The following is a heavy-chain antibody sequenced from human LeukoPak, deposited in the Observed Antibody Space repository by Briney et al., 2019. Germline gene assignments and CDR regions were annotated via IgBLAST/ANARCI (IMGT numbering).Heavy chain of an antibody. CDR2: INHSGST. CDR3: ARASGLTYYDILTGYSRGYYYGMDV. V-gene: IGHV4-34*01. D-gene: IGHD3-9*01. Sequence: SETLSLTCAVYGGSFSGYYWSWIRQSPGKGLEWIGEINHSGSTNYNPSLKSRVTISVDTSKNQFSLKLSSVTAADTAVYYCARASGLTYYDILTGYSRGYYYGMDVWGQGTTVTVSS. J-gene: IGHJ6*02. CDR1: GGSFSGYY.